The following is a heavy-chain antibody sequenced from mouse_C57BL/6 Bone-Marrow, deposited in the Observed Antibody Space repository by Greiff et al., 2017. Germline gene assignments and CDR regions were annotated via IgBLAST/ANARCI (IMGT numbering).Heavy chain of an antibody. J-gene: IGHJ2*01. CDR3: SRSGPPGRSFDH. V-gene: IGHV1-55*01. CDR2: IYPTSGRT. Sequence: QVQLQQPGAELVKPGASVKMSCKASGYTFTSYWITWVKQRPGQGLEWIGDIYPTSGRTNYNEKFKSKAILTVDTSSNPAYMQLSSLTSEDASGFFCSRSGPPGRSFDHWGQGTTLTVSS. D-gene: IGHD3-1*01. CDR1: GYTFTSYW.